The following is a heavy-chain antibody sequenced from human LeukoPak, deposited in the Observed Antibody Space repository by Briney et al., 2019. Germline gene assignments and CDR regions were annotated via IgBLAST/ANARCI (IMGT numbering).Heavy chain of an antibody. Sequence: GGSLRLSCAASGFTFSSYWMSWVRQAPGKGLEWVANLKQDGSVKYYVDSVKGRFTISRDNSKNTLYLQMNSLRAEDTAVYYCAKAAPLRYFDWLPDYWGQGTLVTVSS. V-gene: IGHV3-7*03. CDR1: GFTFSSYW. CDR3: AKAAPLRYFDWLPDY. D-gene: IGHD3-9*01. J-gene: IGHJ4*02. CDR2: LKQDGSVK.